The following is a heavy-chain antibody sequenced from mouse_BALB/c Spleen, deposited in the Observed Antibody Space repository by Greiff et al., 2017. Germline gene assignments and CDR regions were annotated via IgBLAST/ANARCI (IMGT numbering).Heavy chain of an antibody. D-gene: IGHD2-10*02. CDR3: ARQYGNYYAMDY. V-gene: IGHV5-17*02. CDR1: GFTFSSFG. Sequence: EVQLQESGGGLVQTGGSRKLSCAASGFTFSSFGMHWVRQAPEKGLEWVAYISSGSSTIYYADTVKGRFTISRDNPKNTLFLQMTSLRSEDTAMYYCARQYGNYYAMDYWGQGTPVTVSS. J-gene: IGHJ4*01. CDR2: ISSGSSTI.